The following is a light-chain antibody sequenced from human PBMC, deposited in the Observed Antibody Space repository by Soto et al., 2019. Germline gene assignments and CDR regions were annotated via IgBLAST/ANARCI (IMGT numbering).Light chain of an antibody. CDR1: QRIGSW. Sequence: DIQMTQSPSTLSASVGDGVTITCWASQRIGSWLAWYQQKPGKAPKLLIYKATNLQSGVPSRFSGSGSGTDFSLTISSLQPVDSATYFCQQYNDFQYTFGPGTKLEI. J-gene: IGKJ2*01. CDR2: KAT. CDR3: QQYNDFQYT. V-gene: IGKV1-5*03.